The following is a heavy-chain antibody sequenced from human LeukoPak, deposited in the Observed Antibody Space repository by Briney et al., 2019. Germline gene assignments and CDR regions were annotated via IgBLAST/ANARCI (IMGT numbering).Heavy chain of an antibody. CDR2: INPNSGGT. D-gene: IGHD3-3*01. J-gene: IGHJ5*02. V-gene: IGHV1-2*02. CDR3: ARTRGFGVLDP. CDR1: GYTFTGYY. Sequence: ASVKVSCKASGYTFTGYYMHWVRQAPGQGLEWMGWINPNSGGTNYAQNFQGRVTMTRDTSISTAYMELSRLRSDDTAVYYCARTRGFGVLDPWGQGTLVTVSS.